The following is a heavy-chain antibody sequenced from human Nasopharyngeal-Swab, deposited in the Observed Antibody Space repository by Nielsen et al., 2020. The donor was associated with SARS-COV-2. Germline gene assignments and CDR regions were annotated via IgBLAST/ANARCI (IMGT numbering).Heavy chain of an antibody. CDR2: ISDSGGMT. Sequence: GESLKISCAASGFTFSDYAMTWVRQAPGKGLEWVSIISDSGGMTKYADSVKGRFTISRDNSKNTLYPQMNSLRAEDTAVYYCAKEEYCSGRSCSYLDYRGQGTLVTVSS. D-gene: IGHD2-15*01. J-gene: IGHJ4*02. V-gene: IGHV3-23*01. CDR1: GFTFSDYA. CDR3: AKEEYCSGRSCSYLDY.